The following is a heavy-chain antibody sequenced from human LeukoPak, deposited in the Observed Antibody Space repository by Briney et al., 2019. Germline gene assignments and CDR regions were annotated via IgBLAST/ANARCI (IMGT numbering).Heavy chain of an antibody. CDR2: INAGNGNT. CDR3: ARSRWFGEFLFDY. D-gene: IGHD3-10*01. V-gene: IGHV1-3*01. Sequence: GASVKVSCKASGYTFTSYAMHWVRQAPGQRLEWMGWINAGNGNTKYSQKFQGRVTITRDTSAGTAYMELSSLRSEDTAVYYCARSRWFGEFLFDYWGQGTLVTVSS. CDR1: GYTFTSYA. J-gene: IGHJ4*02.